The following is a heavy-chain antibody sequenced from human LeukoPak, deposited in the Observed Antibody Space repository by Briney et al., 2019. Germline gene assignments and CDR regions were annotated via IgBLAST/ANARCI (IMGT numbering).Heavy chain of an antibody. CDR2: ISANGGET. CDR1: GFTFSIYA. V-gene: IGHV3-23*01. Sequence: GGSLRLSCAASGFTFSIYAMNWVRQAPGKGLGWVSSISANGGETHYADSVKGRFTISRDNSKNTLYLQINNPRVEDTAVYYCAKRYYDFPLDYWGQGTLVTVSS. CDR3: AKRYYDFPLDY. J-gene: IGHJ4*02. D-gene: IGHD3-3*01.